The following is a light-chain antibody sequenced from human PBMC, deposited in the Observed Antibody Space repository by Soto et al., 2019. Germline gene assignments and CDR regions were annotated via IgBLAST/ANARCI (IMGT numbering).Light chain of an antibody. CDR1: QSLVYSDGNAY. Sequence: DVVMTQSPLSLPVTLGQPASISCRSSQSLVYSDGNAYLNWFHQRPGQSPRRLIYKASNRDSGVPDRFSGSGSGTDFTLQINRVEAEDVGVYSCMQGTHWPPTFGRGTRVEIK. CDR3: MQGTHWPPT. V-gene: IGKV2-30*01. J-gene: IGKJ1*01. CDR2: KAS.